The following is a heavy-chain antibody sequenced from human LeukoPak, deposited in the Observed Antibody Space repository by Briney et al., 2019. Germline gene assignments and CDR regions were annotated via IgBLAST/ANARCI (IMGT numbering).Heavy chain of an antibody. J-gene: IGHJ4*02. Sequence: SETLSLTCTVSGGSISSGSYYWSWIRQPAWKGLEWIGRIYTSGSTNYNPSLKSRVTISVDTSKNQFSLKLSSVTAADTAVYYCARISRDGYNYFDYWGQGTLVTVSS. CDR3: ARISRDGYNYFDY. CDR1: GGSISSGSYY. D-gene: IGHD5-24*01. CDR2: IYTSGST. V-gene: IGHV4-61*02.